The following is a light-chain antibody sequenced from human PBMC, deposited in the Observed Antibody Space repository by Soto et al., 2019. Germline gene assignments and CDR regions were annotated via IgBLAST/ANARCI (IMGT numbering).Light chain of an antibody. V-gene: IGKV3-20*01. Sequence: MMLTYYPGTLPLPPGERATLSCRASQSVSNNYLVWYQQKPGQAPRLLIYGASNRATAITDRFSGSASGTDFTITIRRLEPEDFAVYYCQQYGSSGTLGQGTKVAIK. CDR3: QQYGSSGT. CDR2: GAS. J-gene: IGKJ1*01. CDR1: QSVSNNY.